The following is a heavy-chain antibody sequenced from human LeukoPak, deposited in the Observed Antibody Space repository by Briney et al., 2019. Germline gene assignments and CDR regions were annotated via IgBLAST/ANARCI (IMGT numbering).Heavy chain of an antibody. Sequence: PGGSLRLSCVASGFTYNIYAMSWVRQAPGRGLEWVSSISGSDGTTYYADSVKGRFTSSRDNSKNTLYLQMNSLRAEDTAIYYCAKEGFWSGLDYYYMDVWGKGSTVTVSS. CDR1: GFTYNIYA. CDR3: AKEGFWSGLDYYYMDV. CDR2: ISGSDGTT. D-gene: IGHD3-3*01. V-gene: IGHV3-23*01. J-gene: IGHJ6*03.